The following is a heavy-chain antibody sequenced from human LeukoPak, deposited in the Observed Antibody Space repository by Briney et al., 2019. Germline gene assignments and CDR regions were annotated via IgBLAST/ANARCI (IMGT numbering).Heavy chain of an antibody. CDR1: GGSIRNYY. V-gene: IGHV4-59*12. CDR3: ARTRGTMVRGVPPQSSGWFDP. CDR2: TSDSGHT. Sequence: SSETLSLTCTVSGGSIRNYYWNWIRQPPGKGLEWIGYTSDSGHTDYKPSLKSRVTISVDTSKNQFSLKLSSVTAADTAVYYCARTRGTMVRGVPPQSSGWFDPWGQGTLVTVSS. J-gene: IGHJ5*02. D-gene: IGHD3-10*01.